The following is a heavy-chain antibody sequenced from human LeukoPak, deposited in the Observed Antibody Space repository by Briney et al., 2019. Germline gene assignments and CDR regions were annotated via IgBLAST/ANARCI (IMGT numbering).Heavy chain of an antibody. J-gene: IGHJ4*02. V-gene: IGHV1-69*13. Sequence: GASVKVSCKASGGTFSGYAISWVRQAPGQGLEWMGGIIPIFGTANYAQKFQGRVTITADESTSTAYMELSSLRSEDTAVYYCARVGGPDYDSSGYNDYWGQGTLVTVSS. D-gene: IGHD3-22*01. CDR3: ARVGGPDYDSSGYNDY. CDR2: IIPIFGTA. CDR1: GGTFSGYA.